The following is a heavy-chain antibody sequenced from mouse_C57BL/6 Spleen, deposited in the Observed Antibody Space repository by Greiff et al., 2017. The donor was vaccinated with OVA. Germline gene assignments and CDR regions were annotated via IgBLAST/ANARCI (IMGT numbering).Heavy chain of an antibody. CDR2: MYPGDGDT. D-gene: IGHD1-1*01. Sequence: QVQLKQSGPELVKPGASVKISCKASGYAFSSSWMNWVKQRPGKGLEWIGRMYPGDGDTNYNGKFKGKATLTADKSSSTAYMQLSSLTSEDSAVYFCARRGTTLEAWFAYWGQGTLVTVSA. J-gene: IGHJ3*01. CDR1: GYAFSSSW. V-gene: IGHV1-82*01. CDR3: ARRGTTLEAWFAY.